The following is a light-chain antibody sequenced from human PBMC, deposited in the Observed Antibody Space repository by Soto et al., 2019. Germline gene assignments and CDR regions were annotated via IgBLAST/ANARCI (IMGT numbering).Light chain of an antibody. CDR2: END. V-gene: IGLV1-51*02. CDR3: GTWESSLSAGPYV. CDR1: SSNIGSNL. J-gene: IGLJ1*01. Sequence: QSVLTQPPSVSAAPGQKVTISCSGSSSNIGSNLVSWYQQLPGTAPKLPIYENDKRPSGIPDRFSGSKSGTSATLGITALQTGDEADYYCGTWESSLSAGPYVFGTGTKLTVL.